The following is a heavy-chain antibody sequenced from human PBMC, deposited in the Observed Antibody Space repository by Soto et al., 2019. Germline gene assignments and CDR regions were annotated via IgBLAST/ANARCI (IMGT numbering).Heavy chain of an antibody. CDR3: ARDRGYDAHDFYYNAMDV. CDR1: GFTFRTYT. V-gene: IGHV3-21*01. J-gene: IGHJ6*02. D-gene: IGHD2-15*01. CDR2: IRGFSPYT. Sequence: GGSLRISCISSGFTFRTYTMNWVRQAPGKGLEWVSGIRGFSPYTFYAESVKGRFTISRDNAKNSLFLQMNSLRAEDTAVYYCARDRGYDAHDFYYNAMDVWGQGTTVTVSS.